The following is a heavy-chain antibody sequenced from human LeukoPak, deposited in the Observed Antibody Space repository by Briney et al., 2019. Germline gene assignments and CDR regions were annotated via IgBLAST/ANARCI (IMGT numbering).Heavy chain of an antibody. CDR3: ARGLLWFGDNGGFDY. V-gene: IGHV3-48*04. D-gene: IGHD3-10*01. J-gene: IGHJ4*02. Sequence: PGGSLRLSCAASGFTFSSYWMSWVRQAPGKGLEWVSYISSSGSTIYYADSVKGRFTISRDNAKNSLYLQMNSLRAEDTAVYYCARGLLWFGDNGGFDYWGQGTLVTVSS. CDR1: GFTFSSYW. CDR2: ISSSGSTI.